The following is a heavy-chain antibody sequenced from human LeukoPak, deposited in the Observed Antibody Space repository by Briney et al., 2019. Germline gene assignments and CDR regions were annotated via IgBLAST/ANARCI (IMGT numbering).Heavy chain of an antibody. Sequence: ASVKVSCKASGYTFTSYGISWVRQAPGQGLEWMGWTSAYNGNTNYAQKLQGRVTMTTDTSTSTAYMELRSLRSDDTAVYYCARGRGVVVPAAMPSSPFDYWGQGTLVTVSS. V-gene: IGHV1-18*04. CDR3: ARGRGVVVPAAMPSSPFDY. CDR2: TSAYNGNT. CDR1: GYTFTSYG. D-gene: IGHD2-2*01. J-gene: IGHJ4*02.